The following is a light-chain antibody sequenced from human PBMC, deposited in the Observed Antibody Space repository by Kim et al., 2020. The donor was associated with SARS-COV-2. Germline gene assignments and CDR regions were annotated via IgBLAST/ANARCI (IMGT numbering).Light chain of an antibody. Sequence: DIVMTQSPDSLAVSLGERATINCKSSQSVLYSPNNKDYVAWYQQKPGQPPKLLIYWASTRESGVPDRFSGRGSGTDFTLTISSLQAEDVAVYYCEQYYGTPPTFGQGTKVEIK. J-gene: IGKJ1*01. V-gene: IGKV4-1*01. CDR2: WAS. CDR1: QSVLYSPNNKDY. CDR3: EQYYGTPPT.